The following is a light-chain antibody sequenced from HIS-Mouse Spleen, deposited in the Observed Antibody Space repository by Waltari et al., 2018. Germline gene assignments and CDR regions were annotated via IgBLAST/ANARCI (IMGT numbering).Light chain of an antibody. J-gene: IGLJ3*02. V-gene: IGLV2-23*01. Sequence: QSALTQPASVSGSPGQSITIPCTGTSSDVGSYILVSWYQQHPGKAPKPMIYEGSKRPSGVSNRFSGSKSGNTASLTISGLQAEDEADYYCCSYAGSSTWVFGGGTKLTVL. CDR3: CSYAGSSTWV. CDR1: SSDVGSYIL. CDR2: EGS.